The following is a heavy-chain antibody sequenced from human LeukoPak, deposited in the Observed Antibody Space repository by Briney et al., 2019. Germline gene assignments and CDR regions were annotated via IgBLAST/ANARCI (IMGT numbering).Heavy chain of an antibody. J-gene: IGHJ5*02. Sequence: QAGGSLRLSCAASGFSFSDYWMHWVRQAPGEGLVWVSRINSDGSSTSYADSVKGRFTISRDNAKNTLYLQMNSLRAVDTAVYYCARVAMAAAQGRGSFNWFDPWGQGTLVTVSS. CDR3: ARVAMAAAQGRGSFNWFDP. V-gene: IGHV3-74*01. D-gene: IGHD6-13*01. CDR1: GFSFSDYW. CDR2: INSDGSST.